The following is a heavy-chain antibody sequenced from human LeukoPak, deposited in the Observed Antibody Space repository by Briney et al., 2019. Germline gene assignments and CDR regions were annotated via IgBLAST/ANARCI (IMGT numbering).Heavy chain of an antibody. Sequence: GGSLRLSCAASGFTFISYDMHWVRQPTGKGLEWVSGIDTAGGTYYAGSVKGRFTISRENAKNSLSLQMNSLRAGDTAVYYCARRRYGLGSYSDAFDTWGQGTMVTVSS. CDR1: GFTFISYD. D-gene: IGHD3-10*01. CDR2: IDTAGGT. V-gene: IGHV3-13*04. J-gene: IGHJ3*02. CDR3: ARRRYGLGSYSDAFDT.